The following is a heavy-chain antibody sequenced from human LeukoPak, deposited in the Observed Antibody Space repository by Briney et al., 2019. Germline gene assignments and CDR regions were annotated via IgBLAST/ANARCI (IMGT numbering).Heavy chain of an antibody. J-gene: IGHJ1*01. CDR2: IYYSGST. D-gene: IGHD2-15*01. Sequence: SETLSLTCTVSGGSISSYYWSWIRQPPGKGLEWIGYIYYSGSTNYNPSLKSRVTISVDTSKNQFSLKLSSVAAADTAVYYCALGYCGGGSCYAREYFQHWGQGTLVTVSS. CDR1: GGSISSYY. V-gene: IGHV4-59*08. CDR3: ALGYCGGGSCYAREYFQH.